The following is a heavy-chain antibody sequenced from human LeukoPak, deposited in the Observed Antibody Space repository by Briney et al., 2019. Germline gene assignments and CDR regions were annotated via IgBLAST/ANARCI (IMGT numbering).Heavy chain of an antibody. CDR1: GFTFSSYA. Sequence: GGSLTHSCAATGFTFSSYAMSWVRQAPGKGLEWVSAISGSGGSTYYADSVKGRFTISRDSSKNTLYLQLNSLRAEDTAVYYCAKGSLRGQLWFWYDYWGQGTLVTVSS. D-gene: IGHD5-18*01. CDR2: ISGSGGST. V-gene: IGHV3-23*01. J-gene: IGHJ4*02. CDR3: AKGSLRGQLWFWYDY.